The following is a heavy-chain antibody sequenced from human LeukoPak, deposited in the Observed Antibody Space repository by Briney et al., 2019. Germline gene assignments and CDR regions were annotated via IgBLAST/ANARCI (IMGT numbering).Heavy chain of an antibody. CDR1: GFTFSKSW. D-gene: IGHD3-10*01. CDR3: ARGRLWFGELFGY. V-gene: IGHV3-7*01. CDR2: IKEDGSAK. Sequence: GGSLRLSCAASGFTFSKSWMSWLRQTPEKGLEWVANIKEDGSAKYYVDSVKGRFTISRDNAKNSLYLQMNSLRAEDTAVYYCARGRLWFGELFGYWGQGTLVTVSS. J-gene: IGHJ4*02.